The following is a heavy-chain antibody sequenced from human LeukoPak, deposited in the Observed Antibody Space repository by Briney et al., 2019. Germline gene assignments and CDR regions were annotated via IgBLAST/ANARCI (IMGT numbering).Heavy chain of an antibody. CDR1: GFTFDDYA. CDR2: ISWDGGST. CDR3: AKDLRYYDILTGYHYYYYGMDV. D-gene: IGHD3-9*01. J-gene: IGHJ6*04. Sequence: GGSLRLSCAASGFTFDDYAMHWVRQAPGKGLEWVSLISWDGGSTYYADSVKGRFTISRDNSKNSLYLQMNSLRAEDTALYYCAKDLRYYDILTGYHYYYYGMDVWGKGTTVTVSP. V-gene: IGHV3-43D*04.